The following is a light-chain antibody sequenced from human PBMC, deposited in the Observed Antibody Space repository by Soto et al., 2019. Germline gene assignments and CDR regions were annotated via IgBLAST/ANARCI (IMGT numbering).Light chain of an antibody. CDR3: QQYNSYPS. J-gene: IGKJ4*01. CDR1: QSISSW. CDR2: KAS. Sequence: DIQMTQSPSTLSASVGDRVTITCRASQSISSWLAWYQQKPGKAPKLLIYKASSLESGVPSRFSGSGSGTAFTLTISSQQPDDFATYYCQQYNSYPSFGGGTKVEIK. V-gene: IGKV1-5*03.